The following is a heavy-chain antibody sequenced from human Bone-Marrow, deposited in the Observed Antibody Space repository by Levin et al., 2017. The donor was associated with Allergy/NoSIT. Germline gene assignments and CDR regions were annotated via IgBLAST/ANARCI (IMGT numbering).Heavy chain of an antibody. J-gene: IGHJ4*02. Sequence: GGSLRLSCAASGFSFNNAWMSWVRQPPRKGLEWVGRIKSKRDGGTADYPAPVKGRFAISRDDSKNTMYLQINSLQTEVTAVYYCTTPRDDSGTGYYPYWGQGTLVTVSS. D-gene: IGHD3/OR15-3a*01. CDR1: GFSFNNAW. V-gene: IGHV3-15*01. CDR2: IKSKRDGGTA. CDR3: TTPRDDSGTGYYPY.